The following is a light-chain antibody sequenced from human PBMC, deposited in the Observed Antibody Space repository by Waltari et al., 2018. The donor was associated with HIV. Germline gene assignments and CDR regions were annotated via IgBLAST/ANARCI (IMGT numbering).Light chain of an antibody. CDR1: GLPTQF. J-gene: IGLJ1*01. CDR2: KDT. V-gene: IGLV3-25*03. CDR3: HSADSSGNYVYV. Sequence: SYALTQSPSMSVYRGPPHRITCPGDGLPTQFANWYQQKPGQAPVLVIYKDTERPSGIPERFSGSSSGTTVTLTISGVQAEDEADYYCHSADSSGNYVYVFGTGTKVTVL.